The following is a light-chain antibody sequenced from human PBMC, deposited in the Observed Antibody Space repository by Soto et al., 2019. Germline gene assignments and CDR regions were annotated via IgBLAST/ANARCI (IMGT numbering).Light chain of an antibody. V-gene: IGKV3-15*01. J-gene: IGKJ2*01. CDR3: QSYNDWPFT. CDR2: GVS. Sequence: EIVMTQSPATLSVSPGERVTLSCRASESLSTYLAWYQQKPGQAPRLLIYGVSTKATGIPARFSGSGSATDFTLTISSLQSEDFAVYYCQSYNDWPFTFGQGTKVDIK. CDR1: ESLSTY.